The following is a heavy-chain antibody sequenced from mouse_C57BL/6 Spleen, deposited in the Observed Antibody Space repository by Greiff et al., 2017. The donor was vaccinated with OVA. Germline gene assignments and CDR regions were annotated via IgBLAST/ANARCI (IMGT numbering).Heavy chain of an antibody. CDR2: IYPGDGDT. Sequence: QVQLQQSGPELVKPGASVKISCKASGYAFSSSWMNWVKQRPGKGLEWIGRIYPGDGDTNYNGKFKGKATLTADKSSSTAYMQLSSLTSADSAVYFCARKTTDFDYWGQGTTLTVSS. CDR1: GYAFSSSW. CDR3: ARKTTDFDY. J-gene: IGHJ2*01. D-gene: IGHD1-1*01. V-gene: IGHV1-82*01.